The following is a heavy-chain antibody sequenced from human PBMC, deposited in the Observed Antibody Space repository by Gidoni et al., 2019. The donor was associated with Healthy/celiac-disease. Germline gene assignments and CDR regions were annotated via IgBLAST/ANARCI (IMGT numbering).Heavy chain of an antibody. CDR3: ARGELNVDTARDYYYYYGMDV. CDR2: IIPIFGTA. J-gene: IGHJ6*02. V-gene: IGHV1-69*06. D-gene: IGHD5-18*01. Sequence: QVQLVQSGAEVKKPGSSVKVSCKASGGTFSSYAISWVRQAPGQGLEWMGGIIPIFGTANYAQKFQGRVTITADKSTSTAYMELSSLRSEDTAVYYCARGELNVDTARDYYYYYGMDVWGQGTTVTVSS. CDR1: GGTFSSYA.